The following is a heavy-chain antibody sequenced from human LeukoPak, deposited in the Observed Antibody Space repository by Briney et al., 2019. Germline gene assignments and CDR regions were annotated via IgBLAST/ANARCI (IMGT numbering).Heavy chain of an antibody. CDR3: ARYYGGNSGADY. Sequence: VASVKVSFKASGYSITSYFMHWVRQAPGEGLEWMGIINPSGDSTTYAQKFQGRITMTRDTSTGTVYMELSSLRSEDTAVYYCARYYGGNSGADYWGQGTLVTVSS. J-gene: IGHJ4*02. CDR2: INPSGDST. CDR1: GYSITSYF. D-gene: IGHD4-23*01. V-gene: IGHV1-46*01.